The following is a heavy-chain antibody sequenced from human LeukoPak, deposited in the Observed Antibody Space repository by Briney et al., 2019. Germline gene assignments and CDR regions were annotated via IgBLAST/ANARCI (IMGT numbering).Heavy chain of an antibody. D-gene: IGHD6-6*01. CDR1: GFTFSSYA. J-gene: IGHJ6*02. CDR3: ARMYSSSMSALDV. Sequence: PGGSLRLSCAASGFTFSSYAMHWVRQAPGKGLEWVAVISYDGSNKYYADSVKGRFTISRDNSKNTLYLQMNSLRAEDTAVYYCARMYSSSMSALDVWDQGTTVTVSS. V-gene: IGHV3-30-3*01. CDR2: ISYDGSNK.